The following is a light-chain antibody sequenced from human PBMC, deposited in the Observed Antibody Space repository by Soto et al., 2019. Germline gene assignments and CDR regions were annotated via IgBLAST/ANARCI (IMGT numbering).Light chain of an antibody. CDR2: AAS. V-gene: IGKV1-9*01. CDR3: QQLNSYVFA. Sequence: DIQLTQSPSFLSASVGDRVTITCRASQDVSRYLAWYQQKPGKAPNLLIYAASTLRSGVPSRLSGSGSETEFTLTISSLQPEDFATYYCQQLNSYVFAFGPGTKVDIK. J-gene: IGKJ3*01. CDR1: QDVSRY.